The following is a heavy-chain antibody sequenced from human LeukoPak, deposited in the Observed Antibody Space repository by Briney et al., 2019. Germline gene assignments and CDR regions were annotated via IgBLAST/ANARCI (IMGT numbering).Heavy chain of an antibody. D-gene: IGHD6-19*01. CDR3: ARSLQWLVQFDP. CDR1: GGTFSSYA. CDR2: INPNSGGT. V-gene: IGHV1-2*02. Sequence: GASVKVSCKASGGTFSSYAISWVRQAPGQGLEWMGWINPNSGGTNYAQKFQGRVTMTRGTSISTAYMELSRLRSDDTAVYYCARSLQWLVQFDPWGQGTLVTVSS. J-gene: IGHJ5*02.